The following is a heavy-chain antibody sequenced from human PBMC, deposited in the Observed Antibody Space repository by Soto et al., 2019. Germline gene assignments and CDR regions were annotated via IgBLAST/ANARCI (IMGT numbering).Heavy chain of an antibody. CDR2: IYYSGST. V-gene: IGHV4-59*01. J-gene: IGHJ5*02. D-gene: IGHD6-19*01. Sequence: PSETLSLTCTVSGCSISSYYWSWIRQPPGKGLEWIGYIYYSGSTNYNPSLKSRVTISVDTSKNQFSLKLSSVTAADTAVYYCARVSLTWAVAGTEWFDPRGQGTLVTVSS. CDR3: ARVSLTWAVAGTEWFDP. CDR1: GCSISSYY.